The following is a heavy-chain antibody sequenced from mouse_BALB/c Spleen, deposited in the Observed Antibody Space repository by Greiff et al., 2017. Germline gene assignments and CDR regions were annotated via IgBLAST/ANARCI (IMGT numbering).Heavy chain of an antibody. CDR3: ARSPAWFAY. CDR1: GYSITSDYA. CDR2: ISYSGST. J-gene: IGHJ3*01. Sequence: EVKLQESGPGLVKPSQSLSLTCTVTGYSITSDYAWNWIRQFPGNKLEWMGYISYSGSTSYNPSLKSRISITRDTSKNQFFLQLNSVTTEDTATYYCARSPAWFAYWGQGTLVTVSA. V-gene: IGHV3-2*02.